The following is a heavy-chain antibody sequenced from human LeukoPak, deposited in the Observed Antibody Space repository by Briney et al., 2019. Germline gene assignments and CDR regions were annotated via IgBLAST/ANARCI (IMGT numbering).Heavy chain of an antibody. J-gene: IGHJ2*01. Sequence: SETLSLTCSVSGGSISSSSNCWGWIRQPPGKGLEWIGSIYHSGTTYYNPSLKSRVTISVDTSKNQFSLKLSSVTAADTSVYYCARHVGSSGWHWYFDLWGRGTLVTVSS. CDR1: GGSISSSSNC. CDR3: ARHVGSSGWHWYFDL. V-gene: IGHV4-39*01. CDR2: IYHSGTT. D-gene: IGHD6-19*01.